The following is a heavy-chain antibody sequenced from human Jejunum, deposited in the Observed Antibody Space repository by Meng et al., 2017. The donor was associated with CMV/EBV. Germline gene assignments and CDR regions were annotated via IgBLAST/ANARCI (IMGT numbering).Heavy chain of an antibody. V-gene: IGHV4-59*01. CDR1: STYY. CDR2: IFNTGST. Sequence: STYYWTGIRQSPGGGLEWIGYIFNTGSTNYSPSLKSRVTISRDTSKNQFSLNLRSVTAADTAVYYCATYCTSASCYGDSAGGMEFWGQGTTVTVSS. J-gene: IGHJ6*02. D-gene: IGHD2-2*01. CDR3: ATYCTSASCYGDSAGGMEF.